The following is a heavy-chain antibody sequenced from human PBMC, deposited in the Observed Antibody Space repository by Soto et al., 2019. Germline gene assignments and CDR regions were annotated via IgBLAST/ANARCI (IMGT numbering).Heavy chain of an antibody. CDR2: IYPGDSDT. J-gene: IGHJ1*01. CDR3: ARDTVSGDSSGPHD. Sequence: TGESLRISCKGSGYSFSRYWIAWVRQTPGKGLEWMGLIYPGDSDTRYSPSFQGQVTISADKSITTAYLQWSSLKASDTAIYYCARDTVSGDSSGPHDWGQGTLVTVSS. V-gene: IGHV5-51*01. CDR1: GYSFSRYW. D-gene: IGHD3-22*01.